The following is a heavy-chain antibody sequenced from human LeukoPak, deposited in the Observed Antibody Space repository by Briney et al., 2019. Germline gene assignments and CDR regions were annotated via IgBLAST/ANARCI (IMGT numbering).Heavy chain of an antibody. D-gene: IGHD3-10*01. Sequence: GGSLRLSCAASGFTFGSYAMTWVRQAPGKGLEWVANIDQDGSEMYSVDSVKGRFSISRDNAKKALYLQMNSLRAEDTAVYYCARAYYYGSGEYYSWAYFDFWGLGTLVTVSS. V-gene: IGHV3-7*04. CDR1: GFTFGSYA. CDR2: IDQDGSEM. CDR3: ARAYYYGSGEYYSWAYFDF. J-gene: IGHJ4*02.